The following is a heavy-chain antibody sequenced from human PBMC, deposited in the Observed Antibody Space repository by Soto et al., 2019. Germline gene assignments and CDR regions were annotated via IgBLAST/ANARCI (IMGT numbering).Heavy chain of an antibody. CDR3: VRAYGDPPG. CDR2: MNKDGSII. J-gene: IGHJ4*02. V-gene: IGHV3-74*01. CDR1: GFPFGGEW. D-gene: IGHD4-17*01. Sequence: EVLLVESGGGIVQPGGSLRLSCAASGFPFGGEWMHWVRQGPGKGLVWVSRMNKDGSIIAYADSVRGRFTISRDNAKSTLYLHMNNLRPEDTAIYICVRAYGDPPGGGQGTPVIVSS.